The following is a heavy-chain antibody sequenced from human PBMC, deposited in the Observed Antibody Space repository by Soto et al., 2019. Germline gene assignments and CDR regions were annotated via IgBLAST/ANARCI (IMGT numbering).Heavy chain of an antibody. Sequence: ASVKVSCKASGYTFTIYAMHCVLQSPLQGLDGMGCINAGNGNTKYSQKFQGRVTITRDTSASTAYMELSSLRSEDTAVYYCAREYYDSSGYYYSLAFDYWGQGTLVTVSS. J-gene: IGHJ4*02. CDR2: INAGNGNT. CDR1: GYTFTIYA. D-gene: IGHD3-22*01. V-gene: IGHV1-3*01. CDR3: AREYYDSSGYYYSLAFDY.